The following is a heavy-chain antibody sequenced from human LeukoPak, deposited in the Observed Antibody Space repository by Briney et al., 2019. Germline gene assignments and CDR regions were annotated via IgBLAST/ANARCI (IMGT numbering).Heavy chain of an antibody. D-gene: IGHD6-19*01. V-gene: IGHV3-48*01. CDR1: GFTFSSYS. J-gene: IGHJ4*02. CDR3: ARSQIYSSGWYCSY. CDR2: ISSSSSTI. Sequence: GGSLRLSCAASGFTFSSYSMNWVRQAPGKGLEWVSYISSSSSTIYYADSVKGRFTISRENAKNSLYLQMNSLRAEDTAVYYCARSQIYSSGWYCSYWGQGTLVTVSS.